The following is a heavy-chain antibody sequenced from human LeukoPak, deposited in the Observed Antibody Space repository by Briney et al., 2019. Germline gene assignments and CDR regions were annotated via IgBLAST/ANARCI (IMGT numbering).Heavy chain of an antibody. D-gene: IGHD4-23*01. CDR1: GYIFTNHY. CDR2: INPSGSST. Sequence: ASVKVSCKASGYIFTNHYMHWVRQAPGQGVEGMGLINPSGSSTLYAEKFRGRIIMTRDMSTATDYMELSSLRSEDTAVYYCARDNSIADRGWWFDPWGQGTLVTVSS. CDR3: ARDNSIADRGWWFDP. V-gene: IGHV1-46*01. J-gene: IGHJ5*02.